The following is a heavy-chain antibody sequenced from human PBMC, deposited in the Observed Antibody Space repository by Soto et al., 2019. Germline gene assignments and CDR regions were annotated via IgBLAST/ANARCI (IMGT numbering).Heavy chain of an antibody. J-gene: IGHJ5*02. V-gene: IGHV3-23*01. CDR3: AKGRLYYYVNWFDP. CDR2: ISGSGGST. D-gene: IGHD3-10*02. CDR1: GFTFSSYD. Sequence: SLRLSCAASGFTFSSYDMSWVRQAPGKGLEWVSAISGSGGSTYYVDSLKGRFNISRDNSKNTLYLQMNSLRAEETAVYYCAKGRLYYYVNWFDPWGQGTLVTVTS.